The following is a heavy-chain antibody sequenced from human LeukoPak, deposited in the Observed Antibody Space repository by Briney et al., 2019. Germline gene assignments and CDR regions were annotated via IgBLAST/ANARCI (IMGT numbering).Heavy chain of an antibody. D-gene: IGHD6-25*01. J-gene: IGHJ4*02. CDR3: AREGGFYRPLDY. CDR1: GGSVTSTNW. V-gene: IGHV4-4*02. CDR2: VHLDGRT. Sequence: SETLSLTRDVSGGSVTSTNWWTWFRQPPGKGLEWIGEVHLDGRTNYNPSLKSRLVMSADLPENHISLKLTSVTAADTAVYYCAREGGFYRPLDYSGQGTLVTVSS.